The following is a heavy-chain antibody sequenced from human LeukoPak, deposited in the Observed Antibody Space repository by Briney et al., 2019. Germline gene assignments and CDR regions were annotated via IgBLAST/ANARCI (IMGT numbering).Heavy chain of an antibody. V-gene: IGHV1-69*13. Sequence: SVKVSCKASGGTFSSYAISWVRQAPGQGLEWMGGIIPIFGTANYAQKFQGRVTITADESTSTAYMELSSLRSEDTAVYYCARDAQQYCSSTSCLEFDPWGQGTLVTVSS. CDR3: ARDAQQYCSSTSCLEFDP. J-gene: IGHJ5*02. CDR2: IIPIFGTA. D-gene: IGHD2-2*01. CDR1: GGTFSSYA.